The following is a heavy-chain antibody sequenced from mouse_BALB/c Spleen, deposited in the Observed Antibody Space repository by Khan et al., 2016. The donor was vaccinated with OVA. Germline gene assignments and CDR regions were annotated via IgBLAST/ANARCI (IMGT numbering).Heavy chain of an antibody. CDR2: ISYSGVT. J-gene: IGHJ2*01. D-gene: IGHD1-1*01. CDR1: GYSITSVYA. Sequence: EVQLVESGPGLVKPSQSLSLTCTVTGYSITSVYAWNWIRQFPGNKLEWMGYISYSGVTSYTPSLKSRISITRETSKNQFFLQLNSVTTEDTATYYCARGNYYGYYFDYWGQGTTLTVSS. CDR3: ARGNYYGYYFDY. V-gene: IGHV3-2*02.